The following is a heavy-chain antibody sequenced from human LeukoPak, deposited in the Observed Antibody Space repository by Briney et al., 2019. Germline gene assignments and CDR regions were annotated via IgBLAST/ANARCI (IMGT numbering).Heavy chain of an antibody. Sequence: GESLKISCQGSGHSFTTNWIAWVGQMPGKGLEWMGTIYPGDSDTRYSPSFRGQVTISADKSISTTYLQWSSLKASDTAMYYCARHYASGTYYNPLGYWGQGTLVTVSS. CDR3: ARHYASGTYYNPLGY. CDR2: IYPGDSDT. CDR1: GHSFTTNW. J-gene: IGHJ4*02. D-gene: IGHD3-10*01. V-gene: IGHV5-51*01.